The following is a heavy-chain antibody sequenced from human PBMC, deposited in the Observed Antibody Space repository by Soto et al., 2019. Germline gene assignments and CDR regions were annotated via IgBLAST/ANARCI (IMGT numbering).Heavy chain of an antibody. V-gene: IGHV3-30-3*01. CDR1: GFTFSSYA. CDR2: ISYDGNNK. Sequence: GGSLRLSCAASGFTFSSYAMHWVRQAPGKGLEWVAVISYDGNNKYYADSVKGRFTISRDNSKNTLYLQMNSLRADDTAVYYCARAPTTVTTAYYFHYWGQGTLVTVSS. J-gene: IGHJ4*02. D-gene: IGHD4-17*01. CDR3: ARAPTTVTTAYYFHY.